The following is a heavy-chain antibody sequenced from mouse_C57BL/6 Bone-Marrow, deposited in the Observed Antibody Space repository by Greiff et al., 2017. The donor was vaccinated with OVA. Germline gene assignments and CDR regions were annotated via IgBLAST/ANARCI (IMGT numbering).Heavy chain of an antibody. Sequence: VKLQESGPELVKPGASVKISCKASGYAFSSSWMNWVKQRPGKGLEWIGRIYPGDGDTNYNGKFKGKATLTADNSSSTAYMQLSSLTSEDSAVYFCARPYYGSSYDAMDYWGQGTSVTVSS. D-gene: IGHD1-1*01. CDR2: IYPGDGDT. J-gene: IGHJ4*01. CDR3: ARPYYGSSYDAMDY. CDR1: GYAFSSSW. V-gene: IGHV1-82*01.